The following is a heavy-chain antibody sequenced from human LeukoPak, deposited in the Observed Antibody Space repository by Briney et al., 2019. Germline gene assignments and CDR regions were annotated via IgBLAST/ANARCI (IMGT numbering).Heavy chain of an antibody. Sequence: GGSLRLSCAASGFTFSDYYMSWIRQAPGKGLEWVSYISSSGSTIYYADSVKGRFTISRDNAKNSLYLQMNSLRAEDTAVYYCAKDSEELWFGEYTPYYFDYWGQGTLVTVSS. V-gene: IGHV3-11*01. CDR1: GFTFSDYY. CDR2: ISSSGSTI. D-gene: IGHD3-10*01. CDR3: AKDSEELWFGEYTPYYFDY. J-gene: IGHJ4*02.